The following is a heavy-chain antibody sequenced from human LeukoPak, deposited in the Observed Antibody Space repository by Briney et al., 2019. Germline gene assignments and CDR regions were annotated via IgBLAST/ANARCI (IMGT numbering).Heavy chain of an antibody. CDR1: GGTLSSYA. CDR3: ARDGQRDSSGYYHVDYFDY. Sequence: AVKVSCKSSGGTLSSYAISWVRQGPGQGLEWMGRVMPILGIANDAQKFQGRVTITADKSTSTAYMELSSPRSEDTAVYYSARDGQRDSSGYYHVDYFDYWGQGTLVTVSS. V-gene: IGHV1-69*04. J-gene: IGHJ4*02. CDR2: VMPILGIA. D-gene: IGHD3-22*01.